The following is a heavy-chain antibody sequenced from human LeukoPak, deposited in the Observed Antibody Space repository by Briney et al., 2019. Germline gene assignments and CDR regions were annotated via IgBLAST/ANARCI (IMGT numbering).Heavy chain of an antibody. CDR1: GFTFSTYA. CDR3: AKGMASNTGGIDY. CDR2: ISGSGGST. D-gene: IGHD3-16*01. V-gene: IGHV3-23*01. Sequence: PGGSLRLSCAASGFTFSTYAMSWVRQAPGKGLEWVSAISGSGGSTYYADSVKGRFTISRDNSKNTLYLQMNSLRAEDTAVYYCAKGMASNTGGIDYWGQGTLVTVSS. J-gene: IGHJ4*02.